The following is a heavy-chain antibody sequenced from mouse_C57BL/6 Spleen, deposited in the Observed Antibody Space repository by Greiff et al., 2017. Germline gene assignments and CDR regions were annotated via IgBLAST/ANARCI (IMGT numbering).Heavy chain of an antibody. CDR1: GFNIKDYY. CDR3: THYYGSSHYAMDY. D-gene: IGHD1-1*01. V-gene: IGHV14-1*01. J-gene: IGHJ4*01. CDR2: IDPEDGDT. Sequence: VQLKESGAELVRPGASVKLSCTASGFNIKDYYMHWVKQRPEQGLEWIGRIDPEDGDTEYAPEFQGKATMTADTSSNTAYLQLSSLTSEDTAVYYCTHYYGSSHYAMDYWGQGTSVTVSS.